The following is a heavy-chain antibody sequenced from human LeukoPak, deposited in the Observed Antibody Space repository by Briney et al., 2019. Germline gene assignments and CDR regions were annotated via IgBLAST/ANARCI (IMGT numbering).Heavy chain of an antibody. CDR2: IYYSGST. CDR1: GGSISSSSYY. J-gene: IGHJ5*02. V-gene: IGHV4-39*01. Sequence: KSSETLSLTCTVSGGSISSSSYYWGWIRQPPGKGLEWIGSIYYSGSTYYNPSLKSRVTISVDTSKNQFSLKLSSVTAADTAVYYCARGGPGILWDCTNGVCYTARAYNWFDPWGQGTLVTVSS. CDR3: ARGGPGILWDCTNGVCYTARAYNWFDP. D-gene: IGHD2-8*01.